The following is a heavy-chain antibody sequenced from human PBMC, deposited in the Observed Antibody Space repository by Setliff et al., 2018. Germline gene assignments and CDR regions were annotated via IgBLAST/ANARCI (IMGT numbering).Heavy chain of an antibody. CDR3: ARKSRNIVVVPAAVIYYYYYYMDV. V-gene: IGHV4-61*02. Sequence: PSETLSLTCTVSGGSISSGSYYWSWIRQPAGKGLEWIGRIYTSGSTNYNPSLKSRVTISVDTSKNQFSLKLSSVTAADTAVYYCARKSRNIVVVPAAVIYYYYYYMDVWGKGTTVTVSS. CDR1: GGSISSGSYY. D-gene: IGHD2-2*01. CDR2: IYTSGST. J-gene: IGHJ6*03.